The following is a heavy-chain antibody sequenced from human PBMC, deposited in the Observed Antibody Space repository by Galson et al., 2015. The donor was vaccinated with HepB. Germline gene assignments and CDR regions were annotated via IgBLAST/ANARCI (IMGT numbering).Heavy chain of an antibody. CDR3: ARDPGYCTSTSCYANLFDF. D-gene: IGHD2-2*01. CDR2: ISYDGSVK. V-gene: IGHV3-30*04. J-gene: IGHJ4*02. CDR1: TFRTYA. Sequence: TFRTYAMRWVRQAPGKGLEWVTIISYDGSVKYYADSVKGRFTISRDNSKNTLYLQMNSLRAEDTAVYHCARDPGYCTSTSCYANLFDFWGQGSLVTVSS.